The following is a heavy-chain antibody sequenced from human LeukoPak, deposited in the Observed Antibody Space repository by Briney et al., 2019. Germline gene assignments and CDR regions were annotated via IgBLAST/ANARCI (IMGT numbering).Heavy chain of an antibody. V-gene: IGHV3-21*01. CDR2: ISSSSSYI. CDR1: GFTFSSYS. CDR3: ARVGITMIVAYYYMDV. Sequence: GGSLRLSCAASGFTFSSYSMNWVRQAPGKGLEWVSSISSSSSYIYYADSVKGRFTISRDNAKNSLYLQMNSLRAEDTAVYYCARVGITMIVAYYYMDVWGKGTTVTIFS. J-gene: IGHJ6*03. D-gene: IGHD3-22*01.